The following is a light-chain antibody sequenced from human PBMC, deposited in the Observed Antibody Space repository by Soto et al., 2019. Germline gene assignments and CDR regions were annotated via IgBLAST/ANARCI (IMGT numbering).Light chain of an antibody. V-gene: IGLV2-23*03. Sequence: QSVLTQPASVSGSPGQSITISCTGTSSDVGIYNLVSWYQQHPGKAPKLMIYEGSERPSGVSNRFSGSKSGNTASLTISGLQAEDEADYYCCSYAGSGPFVVFGGGTKVIVL. CDR1: SSDVGIYNL. J-gene: IGLJ2*01. CDR2: EGS. CDR3: CSYAGSGPFVV.